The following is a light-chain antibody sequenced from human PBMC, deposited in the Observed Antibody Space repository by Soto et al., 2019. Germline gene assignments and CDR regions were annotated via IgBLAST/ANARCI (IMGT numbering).Light chain of an antibody. CDR1: SSSIGAGYD. CDR3: QSYDSSLSGSGI. J-gene: IGLJ2*01. V-gene: IGLV1-40*01. CDR2: GNN. Sequence: QSVLTQPPSVSGAPGQRVTISCTGSSSSIGAGYDVHWYQQLPGTAPKLVIYGNNNRPSGVPDRFSGSKSATSASLAITGLQAEDEGDYYCQSYDSSLSGSGIFGGGTKLTVL.